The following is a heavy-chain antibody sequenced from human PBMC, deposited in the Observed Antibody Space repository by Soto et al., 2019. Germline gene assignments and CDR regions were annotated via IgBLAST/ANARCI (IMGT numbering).Heavy chain of an antibody. CDR1: GFIFSDYY. Sequence: GGSLRLSCAASGFIFSDYYMGWIRQAPGKGLEWVSRISGTSTNTNHADSVKGRFTISRDNAKNSLYLQMNGLRAEDTAVYYCARRYDNNWLYDYWGQGTLVTVSS. V-gene: IGHV3-11*03. CDR2: ISGTSTNT. D-gene: IGHD1-1*01. J-gene: IGHJ4*02. CDR3: ARRYDNNWLYDY.